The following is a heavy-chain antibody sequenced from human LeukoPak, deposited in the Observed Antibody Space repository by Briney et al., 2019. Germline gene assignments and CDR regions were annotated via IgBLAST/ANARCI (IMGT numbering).Heavy chain of an antibody. CDR3: AREPGRGYFDY. CDR2: IYYSGST. V-gene: IGHV4-61*01. Sequence: PSVTLSLTCTVSGGSVSSGSYYWSWIRQPPGKGLEWIGYIYYSGSTNYNPSLKSRVTISVDTSKNQFSLKLSSVTAADTAVYYCAREPGRGYFDYWGQGTLVTVSS. J-gene: IGHJ4*02. CDR1: GGSVSSGSYY. D-gene: IGHD3-10*01.